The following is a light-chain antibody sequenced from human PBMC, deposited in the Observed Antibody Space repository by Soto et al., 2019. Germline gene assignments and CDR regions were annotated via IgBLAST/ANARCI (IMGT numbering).Light chain of an antibody. CDR2: GAS. CDR3: QQLNAYPIT. J-gene: IGKJ5*01. Sequence: DIPLTQSPSFLSASVGDRVTITCRASQGTSSYLAWFQQKPGRAPKLLIYGASTLQSGVPARFSGSGSGTAFTLTISSLQPADFATYYCQQLNAYPITFGQGTRLEIK. CDR1: QGTSSY. V-gene: IGKV1-9*01.